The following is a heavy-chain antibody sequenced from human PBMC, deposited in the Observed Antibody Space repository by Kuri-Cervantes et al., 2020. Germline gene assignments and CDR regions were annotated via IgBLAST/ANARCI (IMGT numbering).Heavy chain of an antibody. CDR2: NSCSGST. CDR1: GGSISSSRYY. D-gene: IGHD5-18*01. V-gene: IGHV4-39*01. CDR3: ARIGYSYGPDTQGDFDI. Sequence: SETLSLTCAVSGGSISSSRYYWGWIRQPPGKGLEWIGSNSCSGSTYYNPSLKSRVTISVDTSKNKFSLRLSSVTAADSAVYSCARIGYSYGPDTQGDFDIWGQGTMVTVSS. J-gene: IGHJ3*02.